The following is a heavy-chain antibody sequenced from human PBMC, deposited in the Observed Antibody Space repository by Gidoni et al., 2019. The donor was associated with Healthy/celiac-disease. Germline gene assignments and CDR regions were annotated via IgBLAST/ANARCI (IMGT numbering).Heavy chain of an antibody. CDR1: GGTFSSYA. V-gene: IGHV1-69*01. CDR3: ARRTYCGGDCYSVVGAFDI. CDR2: IIPIFGTA. J-gene: IGHJ3*02. Sequence: QVQLVQSGAEVKKPGSSVKVSCKASGGTFSSYAISWVRQAPGQGLEWMGGIIPIFGTANYEQKFQGRVTITADESTSTAYMELSSLRSEDTAVYYCARRTYCGGDCYSVVGAFDIWGQGTMVTVSS. D-gene: IGHD2-21*01.